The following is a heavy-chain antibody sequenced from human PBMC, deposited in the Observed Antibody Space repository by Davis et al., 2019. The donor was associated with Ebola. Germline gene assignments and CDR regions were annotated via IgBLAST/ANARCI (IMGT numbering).Heavy chain of an antibody. V-gene: IGHV1-18*01. J-gene: IGHJ5*02. CDR3: ARVSIVVVVAASRPYNWFDP. CDR1: GGTFSSYA. Sequence: ASVKVSCKASGGTFSSYAISWVRQAPGQGLEWMGWISAYNGNTNYAQKLQGRVTMTTDTSTNTAYMELRSLRSDDTAVYYCARVSIVVVVAASRPYNWFDPWGQGTLVTVSS. D-gene: IGHD2-15*01. CDR2: ISAYNGNT.